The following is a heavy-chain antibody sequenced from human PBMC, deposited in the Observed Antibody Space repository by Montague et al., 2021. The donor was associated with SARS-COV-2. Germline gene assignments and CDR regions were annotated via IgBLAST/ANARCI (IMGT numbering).Heavy chain of an antibody. CDR1: GFTFSFYA. Sequence: PLRLSCAASGFTFSFYAMSWVRQAPGKGLQWVSFIYSGGSSTYYADSVKGRFTISRDNSKNTLYPQMNSLRAEDTAVYYCAKRLDDYFDYWGQGTLVTVSS. J-gene: IGHJ4*02. CDR3: AKRLDDYFDY. D-gene: IGHD1-1*01. CDR2: IYSGGSST. V-gene: IGHV3-23*03.